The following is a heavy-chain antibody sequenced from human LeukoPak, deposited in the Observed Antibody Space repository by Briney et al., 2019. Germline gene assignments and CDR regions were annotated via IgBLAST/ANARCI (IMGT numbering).Heavy chain of an antibody. J-gene: IGHJ4*02. Sequence: GGSLRLSCAASGFTFSSYEMNWVSQAPGKGLEWVSYISSSGSTIYYADSVKGRFTISRDNAKNSMYLQMNRLRAEDTAVYYCAREDVGALDWGQGTLVTVSS. D-gene: IGHD1-26*01. CDR2: ISSSGSTI. CDR1: GFTFSSYE. V-gene: IGHV3-48*03. CDR3: AREDVGALD.